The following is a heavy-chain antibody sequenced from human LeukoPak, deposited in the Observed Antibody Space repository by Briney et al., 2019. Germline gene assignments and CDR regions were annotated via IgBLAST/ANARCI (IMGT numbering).Heavy chain of an antibody. CDR3: ARAGFMAPGAV. CDR2: ISSSGITI. Sequence: GGSLRLSCAASGFTFSSYEMNWVRQAPGKGLEWVSYISSSGITIYYADSVKGRFTISRDNAKNSLYLQMNSLRAEDTAVYYCARAGFMAPGAVWGQGTTVTVSS. J-gene: IGHJ6*02. CDR1: GFTFSSYE. D-gene: IGHD3-9*01. V-gene: IGHV3-48*03.